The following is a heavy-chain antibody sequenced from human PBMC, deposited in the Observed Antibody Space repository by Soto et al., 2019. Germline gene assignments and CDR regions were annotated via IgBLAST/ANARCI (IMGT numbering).Heavy chain of an antibody. J-gene: IGHJ3*02. V-gene: IGHV3-48*01. CDR3: ASPLPITGTTNAFDI. Sequence: GGSLRLSCAASGFTFSSYSMNWVRQAPGKGLEWVSFISSSSSTIYYADSVKGRFTISRDNAKNSLYLQMNSLRAEDTAVYYRASPLPITGTTNAFDIWGQGTMVTVSS. D-gene: IGHD1-20*01. CDR2: ISSSSSTI. CDR1: GFTFSSYS.